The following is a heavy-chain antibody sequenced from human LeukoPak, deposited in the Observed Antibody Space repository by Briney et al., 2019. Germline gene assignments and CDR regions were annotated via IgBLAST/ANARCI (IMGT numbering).Heavy chain of an antibody. D-gene: IGHD3-22*01. V-gene: IGHV3-23*01. J-gene: IGHJ4*02. CDR3: AKVLVSGYYYDY. CDR1: GFTFSNFA. Sequence: PGGSLRLSCVASGFTFSNFAMLWVRQAPGKGLEWVSSISGSGDSTHYTDSVKGRFTISRDNSRNTVYLQMNSLRAEDTALYYCAKVLVSGYYYDYWGQGTLVTVSS. CDR2: ISGSGDST.